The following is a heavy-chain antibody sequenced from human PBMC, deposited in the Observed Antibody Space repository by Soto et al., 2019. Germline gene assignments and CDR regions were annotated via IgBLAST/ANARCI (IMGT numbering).Heavy chain of an antibody. CDR1: GDSVSSNSAA. CDR3: AREADYGDFEGAAFDI. Sequence: SQTLSLTCAISGDSVSSNSAAWNWIRQSPSRGLEWLGRTYYRSKWYNDYAVSVKSRITINPDTSKNQFSLQLNSVTPEDTAGYYCAREADYGDFEGAAFDIWGQGTMVTVSS. CDR2: TYYRSKWYN. V-gene: IGHV6-1*01. D-gene: IGHD4-17*01. J-gene: IGHJ3*02.